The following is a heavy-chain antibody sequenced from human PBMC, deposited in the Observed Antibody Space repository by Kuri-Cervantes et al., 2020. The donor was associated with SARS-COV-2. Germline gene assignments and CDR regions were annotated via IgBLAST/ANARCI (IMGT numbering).Heavy chain of an antibody. CDR2: ISSSSSYI. D-gene: IGHD2-15*01. J-gene: IGHJ6*02. V-gene: IGHV3-21*01. CDR1: GFTFSSYS. CDR3: VRDPPSPYCSGGSCRTDV. Sequence: GGSLRLSCAASGFTFSSYSMNWVRQAPGKGLEWVSSISSSSSYIYYADSVKGRFTISRDNAKNSLYLQMNSLRAEDTAVYYCVRDPPSPYCSGGSCRTDVWGQGTTVTSP.